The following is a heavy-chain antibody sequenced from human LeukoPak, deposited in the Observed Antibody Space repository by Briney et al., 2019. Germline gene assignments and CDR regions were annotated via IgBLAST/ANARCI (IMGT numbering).Heavy chain of an antibody. Sequence: PSQTLSLTCTVSGGSISSSSYYWGWIRQPPGKGLEWIGSIYYSGSTYYNPSLKSRVTISVDTSKNQFSLKLSSVTAADTAVYYCARGVIAAAGKEKSHEEFDYWGQGTLVTVSS. J-gene: IGHJ4*02. CDR3: ARGVIAAAGKEKSHEEFDY. V-gene: IGHV4-39*07. D-gene: IGHD6-13*01. CDR2: IYYSGST. CDR1: GGSISSSSYY.